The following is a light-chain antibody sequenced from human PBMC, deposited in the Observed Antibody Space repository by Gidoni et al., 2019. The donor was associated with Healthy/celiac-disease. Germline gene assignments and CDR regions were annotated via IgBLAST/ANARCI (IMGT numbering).Light chain of an antibody. V-gene: IGLV1-40*01. CDR2: GNS. Sequence: QSVLTQPPSVSGAPGQRVTISCTGSSSNIGAGYAVHWYQQLPGTAPKLLIYGNSNRPSGVPDRFSGSKSGTSASLAITGLQAEEEADYYCQSYDSSLSAVVFGGGTKLTVL. CDR3: QSYDSSLSAVV. CDR1: SSNIGAGYA. J-gene: IGLJ2*01.